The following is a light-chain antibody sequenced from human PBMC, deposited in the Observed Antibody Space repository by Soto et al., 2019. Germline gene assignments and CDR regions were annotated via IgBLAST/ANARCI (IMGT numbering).Light chain of an antibody. CDR3: QQLNNFPHT. J-gene: IGKJ2*01. CDR1: QGIGNY. V-gene: IGKV1-9*01. CDR2: AAY. Sequence: DIQLTQSPSTLSASVGDRVTITCRASQGIGNYLAWYQQKPGKAPKLLIYAAYTLQSGVPSRFSGSGSGTELTLTISSLQYEDFATYYCQQLNNFPHTFGQGTKLEIK.